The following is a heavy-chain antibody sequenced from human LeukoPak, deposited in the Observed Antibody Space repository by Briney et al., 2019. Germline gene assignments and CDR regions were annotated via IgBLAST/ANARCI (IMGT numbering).Heavy chain of an antibody. D-gene: IGHD2-21*02. CDR3: AKDWVVTATFDY. CDR1: GFTFSSYG. V-gene: IGHV3-30*18. CDR2: ISYDGSNK. Sequence: PGGSLRLSCAASGFTFSSYGMHWVRQAPGKGLEWVAVISYDGSNKYYADSVKGRFTISRDNSKNTLYLQMNSLRAEDTAVYYCAKDWVVTATFDYWGQGTLVTVSS. J-gene: IGHJ4*02.